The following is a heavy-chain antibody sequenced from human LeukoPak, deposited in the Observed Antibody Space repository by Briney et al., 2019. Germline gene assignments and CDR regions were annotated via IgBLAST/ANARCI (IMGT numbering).Heavy chain of an antibody. V-gene: IGHV1-46*01. CDR1: GYTFTGYY. Sequence: ASVKVSCKASGYTFTGYYMHWVRQAPGQGLEWMGIINPSGGSTSYAQKFQGRVTMTRDMSTSTVYMELSSLRSEDTAVYYCASSGSYYYFDYWGQGTLVTVSS. CDR3: ASSGSYYYFDY. CDR2: INPSGGST. D-gene: IGHD1-26*01. J-gene: IGHJ4*02.